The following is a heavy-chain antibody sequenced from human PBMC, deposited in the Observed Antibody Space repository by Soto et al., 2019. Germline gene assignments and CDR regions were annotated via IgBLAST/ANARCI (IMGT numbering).Heavy chain of an antibody. CDR3: AKGATGACDY. J-gene: IGHJ4*02. D-gene: IGHD7-27*01. V-gene: IGHV3-30*18. CDR2: ISYDGSNK. Sequence: ESVGGVVQPGRSLRLSCAASGFTFSSYGMHWVRQAPGKGLEWVAVISYDGSNKYYADSVKGRFTISRDNSKNTLYLQMNSLRAEDTAVYYCAKGATGACDYWGQGTLVTVSS. CDR1: GFTFSSYG.